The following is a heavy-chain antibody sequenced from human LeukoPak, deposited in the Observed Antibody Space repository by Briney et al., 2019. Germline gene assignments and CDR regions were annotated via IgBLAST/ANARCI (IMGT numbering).Heavy chain of an antibody. V-gene: IGHV3-48*03. J-gene: IGHJ4*02. D-gene: IGHD6-6*01. Sequence: GGSLRLSCAASGFTFSSYEMNWVRQAPGKGLEWVSYISSSNTIYYADSVKGRFTISRDNAKNSLYLQMNSLRAEDTAVYYCARESFAARWDWGQGTLVTVSS. CDR3: ARESFAARWD. CDR1: GFTFSSYE. CDR2: ISSSNTI.